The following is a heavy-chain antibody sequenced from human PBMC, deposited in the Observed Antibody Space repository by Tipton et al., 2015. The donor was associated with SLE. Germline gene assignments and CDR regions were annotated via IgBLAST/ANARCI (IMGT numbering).Heavy chain of an antibody. D-gene: IGHD5-12*01. CDR2: IHYSGNT. J-gene: IGHJ4*02. V-gene: IGHV4-59*12. CDR3: AREGYSAYDKGYFDY. CDR1: GGSISGYY. Sequence: GLVKPSETLSLTCTVSGGSISGYYWSWIRQPPGKGLEWIAYIHYSGNTNYNPSLQSRVSISVDRSENQFSLNLNSVTAADTAVYYCAREGYSAYDKGYFDYWGQGTPVTVSS.